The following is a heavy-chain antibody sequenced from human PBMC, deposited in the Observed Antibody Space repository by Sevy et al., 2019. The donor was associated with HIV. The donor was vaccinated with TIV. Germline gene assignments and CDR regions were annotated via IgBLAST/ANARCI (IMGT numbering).Heavy chain of an antibody. CDR2: IYTSGST. CDR1: GGSISSYY. D-gene: IGHD2-2*01. J-gene: IGHJ4*02. CDR3: ARQRNYCSSTSCYKYYFDY. V-gene: IGHV4-4*07. Sequence: SETLSLTCTVSGGSISSYYWSWIRHPAGKGLEWIGRIYTSGSTNYNPSLKSRVTMSVDTSKNQFSLKLSSVTAADTAVYYCARQRNYCSSTSCYKYYFDYWGQGTLVTVSS.